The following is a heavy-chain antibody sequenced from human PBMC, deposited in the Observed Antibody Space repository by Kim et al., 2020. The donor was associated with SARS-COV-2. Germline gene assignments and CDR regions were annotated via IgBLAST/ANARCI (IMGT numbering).Heavy chain of an antibody. V-gene: IGHV3-11*05. CDR3: ARDPVLWFGESNYYFDY. Sequence: VDGLFTITRDNAQNSLYLQMNSLRAEDTAVYYCARDPVLWFGESNYYFDYWGQGTLVTVSS. D-gene: IGHD3-10*01. J-gene: IGHJ4*02.